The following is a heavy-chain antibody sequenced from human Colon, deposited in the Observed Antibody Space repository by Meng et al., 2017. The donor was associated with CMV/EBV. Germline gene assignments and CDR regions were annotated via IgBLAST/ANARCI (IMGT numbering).Heavy chain of an antibody. Sequence: CAVYSESLSGYCCSWVRQPPGRGPEWIGEINHSESTNYNPSLKSRVTMSVDSFRNQCSLKLNSVTAADTAVYFCARRVGSGKYYFDYWSQGSLVTVSS. CDR1: SESLSGYC. CDR2: INHSEST. CDR3: ARRVGSGKYYFDY. J-gene: IGHJ4*02. D-gene: IGHD3-16*01. V-gene: IGHV4-34*01.